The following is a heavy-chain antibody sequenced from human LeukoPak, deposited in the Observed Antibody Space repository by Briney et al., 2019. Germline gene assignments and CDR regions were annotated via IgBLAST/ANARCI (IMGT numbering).Heavy chain of an antibody. D-gene: IGHD3-22*01. CDR2: FSGSGAST. CDR1: GFTFSSYA. J-gene: IGHJ4*02. CDR3: ARELRPYYDSSGYPVDY. Sequence: GGSLRLSCAASGFTFSSYAMSWVRQAPGKGLEWVSAFSGSGASTYYADSVKGRFTISRDNAKNSLYLQMNSLRAEDTALYYCARELRPYYDSSGYPVDYWGQGTLVTVSS. V-gene: IGHV3-23*01.